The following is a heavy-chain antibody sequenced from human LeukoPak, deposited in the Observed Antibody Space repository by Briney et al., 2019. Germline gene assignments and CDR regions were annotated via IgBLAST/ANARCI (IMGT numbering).Heavy chain of an antibody. Sequence: GGSLRLSCEASGFIFSTYAMSWVRQAPGKGLEWVSTISGSGGSTYYADSVKGRFTISRDNSKNTLYLQMNSLRAEDTAVYYCAKVSQAFPLQLFDYWGQGTLVTVSS. J-gene: IGHJ4*02. V-gene: IGHV3-23*01. CDR3: AKVSQAFPLQLFDY. CDR2: ISGSGGST. CDR1: GFIFSTYA. D-gene: IGHD3-10*01.